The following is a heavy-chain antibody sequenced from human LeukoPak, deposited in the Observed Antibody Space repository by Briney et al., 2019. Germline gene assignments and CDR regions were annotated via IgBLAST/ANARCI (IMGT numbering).Heavy chain of an antibody. CDR1: VGSINNFY. V-gene: IGHV4-4*07. Sequence: SETLSLTCGVSVGSINNFYWNWIRQPAGKGLEWIGRVHASGSSRYNPSFAGRVTMSADTSKNQVSLNVTSVTAADTAVYFCARDQSGSGGHNNDAFDIWGQGTVVTVSS. CDR2: VHASGSS. J-gene: IGHJ3*02. CDR3: ARDQSGSGGHNNDAFDI. D-gene: IGHD3-16*01.